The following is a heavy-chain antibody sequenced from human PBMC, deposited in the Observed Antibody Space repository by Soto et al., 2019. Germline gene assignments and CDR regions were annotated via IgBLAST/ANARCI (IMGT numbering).Heavy chain of an antibody. CDR3: SRDVTELGDAFDI. D-gene: IGHD7-27*01. J-gene: IGHJ3*02. Sequence: GGSLRLSCTASGFMFGDYAMSWFRQAPGKGLEWVGFIRSKIYGGTTEYAASVKGRFTISTDASKSIAYLQMNSLKTEDTAVYYCSRDVTELGDAFDIWGQGTMVTVSS. CDR1: GFMFGDYA. CDR2: IRSKIYGGTT. V-gene: IGHV3-49*03.